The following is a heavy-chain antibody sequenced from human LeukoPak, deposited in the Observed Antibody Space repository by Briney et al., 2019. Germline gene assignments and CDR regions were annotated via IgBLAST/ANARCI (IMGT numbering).Heavy chain of an antibody. CDR3: ARDRIGQLFDP. J-gene: IGHJ5*02. CDR1: GYTFTGYY. V-gene: IGHV1-2*02. D-gene: IGHD1-26*01. Sequence: ASVKVSCKASGYTFTGYYMHWVRQAPGQGLEWMGWINPNSGGTNYAQKFQGRVTMTTDTSTSTAYMELRSLRSDDTAVYYCARDRIGQLFDPWGQGTLVTVSS. CDR2: INPNSGGT.